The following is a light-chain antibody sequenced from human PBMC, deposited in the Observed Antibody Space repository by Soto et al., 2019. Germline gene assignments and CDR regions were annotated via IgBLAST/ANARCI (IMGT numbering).Light chain of an antibody. J-gene: IGLJ2*01. CDR1: SSDVGGYNY. CDR3: CSYAGSYTVV. Sequence: QSALTQPRSVSGSPGQSVTISCTGTSSDVGGYNYVSWYQQHPGKAPKLMIYDVSKRPSGVPDRFSGSKSGNTAPLTISGLQAEDEADYYCCSYAGSYTVVFGRGTKLTVL. V-gene: IGLV2-11*01. CDR2: DVS.